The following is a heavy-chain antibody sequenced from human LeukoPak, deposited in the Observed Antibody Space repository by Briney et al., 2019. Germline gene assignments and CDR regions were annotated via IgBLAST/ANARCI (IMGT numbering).Heavy chain of an antibody. Sequence: PGGSLRLSCAASGFTFDDYAMHWVRQAPGKGLEWVSGLNWNGGITAYADSVKGRFTVSRDNTKNSLYLQMNSLRGEDTALYYCAKDTGLSLVALDSWGQGALVTVSS. CDR1: GFTFDDYA. D-gene: IGHD2-8*02. CDR3: AKDTGLSLVALDS. V-gene: IGHV3-9*01. CDR2: LNWNGGIT. J-gene: IGHJ4*02.